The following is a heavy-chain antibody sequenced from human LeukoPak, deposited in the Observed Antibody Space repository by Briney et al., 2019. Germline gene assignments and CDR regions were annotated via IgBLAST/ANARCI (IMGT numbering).Heavy chain of an antibody. Sequence: GGSLRLSCAASGFTFSSYSMNWVRQAPGKGLEWVSAISGSGGSTYYADSVKGRFTISRDNSKNTLYLQMNSLRAEDTAVYYCAKDLGYCSGGSCYAIDYFDYWGQGTLVTVSS. D-gene: IGHD2-15*01. CDR3: AKDLGYCSGGSCYAIDYFDY. CDR1: GFTFSSYS. V-gene: IGHV3-23*01. J-gene: IGHJ4*02. CDR2: ISGSGGST.